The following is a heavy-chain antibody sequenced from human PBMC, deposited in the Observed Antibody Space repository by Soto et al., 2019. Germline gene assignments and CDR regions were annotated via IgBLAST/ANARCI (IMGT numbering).Heavy chain of an antibody. CDR2: IYYSGST. J-gene: IGHJ1*01. Sequence: SETLSLTCTVSGGSISSGGYYWSWIRQHPGKGLEWIGYIYYSGSTYYNPSLKSRVTISVDTSKNQFSLKLSSVTAADTAVYYCARDEHDYGDSVYFQHRGQGTLVTVSS. CDR1: GGSISSGGYY. V-gene: IGHV4-31*03. D-gene: IGHD4-17*01. CDR3: ARDEHDYGDSVYFQH.